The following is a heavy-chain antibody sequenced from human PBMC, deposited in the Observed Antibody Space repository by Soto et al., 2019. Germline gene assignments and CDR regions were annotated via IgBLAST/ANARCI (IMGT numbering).Heavy chain of an antibody. CDR1: GFSFSSYA. Sequence: DVQLLESGGGLVQPGGSLRLSCAASGFSFSSYAMVWVRQAPGKGLEWVSVIIARGGSSYFADSVKGRFTISRDNSKNVLSLEMNSLRAEDTAIYFCAKGSIEYSASVDNWGQGTLVLVSS. D-gene: IGHD4-4*01. J-gene: IGHJ4*02. V-gene: IGHV3-23*01. CDR2: IIARGGSS. CDR3: AKGSIEYSASVDN.